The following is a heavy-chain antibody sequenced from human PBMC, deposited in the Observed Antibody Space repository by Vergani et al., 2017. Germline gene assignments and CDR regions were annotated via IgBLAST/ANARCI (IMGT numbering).Heavy chain of an antibody. Sequence: EVQLVESGGGLVKPGPSLRLSCTASGFTFGDYAMSWFRQAPGKGLEWVGFIRSKAYGGTTEYAASVKGRFTISRDDSKSIAYLQMNSLKTEDTAVYYCTRDRQDIVLMVYATSGDYYYGMDVWGQGTTVTVSS. CDR1: GFTFGDYA. CDR2: IRSKAYGGTT. D-gene: IGHD2-8*01. V-gene: IGHV3-49*05. J-gene: IGHJ6*02. CDR3: TRDRQDIVLMVYATSGDYYYGMDV.